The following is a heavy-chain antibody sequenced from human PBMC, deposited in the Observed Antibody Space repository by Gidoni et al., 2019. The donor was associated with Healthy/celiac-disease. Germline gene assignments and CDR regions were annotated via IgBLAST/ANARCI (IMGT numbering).Heavy chain of an antibody. CDR3: AKHLGYSSSWLIDY. D-gene: IGHD6-13*01. V-gene: IGHV3-23*01. Sequence: EVQLLEAGGGLVQPGGSLRRCCAAAGCTFSSYAMSWVRQAPGKGLEWVSAISGSGGSTSYADSVKGRFTISRDNSKNTLYLQMNSLRAEDTAVYYCAKHLGYSSSWLIDYWGQGTLVTVSS. CDR2: ISGSGGST. J-gene: IGHJ4*02. CDR1: GCTFSSYA.